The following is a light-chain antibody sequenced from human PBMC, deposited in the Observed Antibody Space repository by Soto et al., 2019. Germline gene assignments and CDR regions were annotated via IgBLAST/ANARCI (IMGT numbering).Light chain of an antibody. CDR3: QQSYDAQFT. CDR1: QGISHY. V-gene: IGKV1-39*01. J-gene: IGKJ4*01. CDR2: GVS. Sequence: DIQLTQSPSSLSASVGDEVPITCRASQGISHYLTWYQQKPGRAPTLLIYGVSTLQSGVASRFSGGGSGTDFTLNISNLQLEDFATYYCQQSYDAQFTFGGGTRVEIK.